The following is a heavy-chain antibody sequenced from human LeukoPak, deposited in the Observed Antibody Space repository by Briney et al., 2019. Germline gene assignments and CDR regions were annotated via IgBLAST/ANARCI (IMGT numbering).Heavy chain of an antibody. V-gene: IGHV3-33*01. CDR2: IWYDGSNK. Sequence: GGSLRLPCAASGFTFSSYGMHWVRQAPGKGLEWVAVIWYDGSNKYYADSVKGRFTISRDNSKNTLYLQMNSLRAEDTAVYYCARDRNYYGSGSYRGWFDPWGQGTLVTVSS. J-gene: IGHJ5*02. CDR3: ARDRNYYGSGSYRGWFDP. D-gene: IGHD3-10*01. CDR1: GFTFSSYG.